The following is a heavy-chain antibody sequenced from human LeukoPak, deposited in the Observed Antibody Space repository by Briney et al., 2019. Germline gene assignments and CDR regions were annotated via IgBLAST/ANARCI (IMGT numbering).Heavy chain of an antibody. J-gene: IGHJ3*02. CDR3: TRELLEAFDI. V-gene: IGHV3-30*03. CDR1: GFTFSSYG. D-gene: IGHD2-15*01. CDR2: ISYDGSNK. Sequence: PGRSLRLSCAASGFTFSSYGMHWVRQAPGKGLEWVAVISYDGSNKYYADSVKGRFTISRDNSKNTLYLQMNSLRAEDTAVYYCTRELLEAFDIWGQGTMVTVSS.